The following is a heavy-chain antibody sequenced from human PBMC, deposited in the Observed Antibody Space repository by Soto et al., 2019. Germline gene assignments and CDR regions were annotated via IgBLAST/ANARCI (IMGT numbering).Heavy chain of an antibody. CDR2: IYYTGTT. CDR3: ARLCGFYQSLDS. Sequence: SETLSLTCTASGGSISSYYWSWIRQPPGKGLEWIGYIYYTGTTTYNPSIKSRVTISVDSSKNQFSLNLTSVSAADTAVYYCARLCGFYQSLDSWGQGTLVTVS. V-gene: IGHV4-59*08. J-gene: IGHJ5*01. CDR1: GGSISSYY. D-gene: IGHD3-22*01.